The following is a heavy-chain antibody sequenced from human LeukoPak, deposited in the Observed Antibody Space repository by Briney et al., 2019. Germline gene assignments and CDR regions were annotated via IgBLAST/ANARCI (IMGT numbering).Heavy chain of an antibody. J-gene: IGHJ6*02. CDR3: ARASSWYSYGMDV. V-gene: IGHV1-2*02. CDR2: INPNSGGT. Sequence: ASVKVSCKASGYTFTGYYMHWVRQAPGQGLEGMGWINPNSGGTNYAQKFQGRVTMTRDTSISTAYMELSRLRSDDTAVYYCARASSWYSYGMDVWGQGTTVTVSS. CDR1: GYTFTGYY. D-gene: IGHD6-13*01.